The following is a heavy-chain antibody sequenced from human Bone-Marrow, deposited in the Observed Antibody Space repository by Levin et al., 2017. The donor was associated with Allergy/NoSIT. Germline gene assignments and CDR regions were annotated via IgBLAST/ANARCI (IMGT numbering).Heavy chain of an antibody. J-gene: IGHJ5*02. CDR3: ARGYGSGSYRSPSNWFDP. Sequence: PGGSLRLSCAASGFTFSSYEMNWVRQAPGKGLEWVSYISSSGSTIYYADSVKGRFTISRDNAKNSLYLQMNSLRAEDTAVYYCARGYGSGSYRSPSNWFDPWGQGTLVTVSS. CDR1: GFTFSSYE. D-gene: IGHD3-10*01. CDR2: ISSSGSTI. V-gene: IGHV3-48*03.